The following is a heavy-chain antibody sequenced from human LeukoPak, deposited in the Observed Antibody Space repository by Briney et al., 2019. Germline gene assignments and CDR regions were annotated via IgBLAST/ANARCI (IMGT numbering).Heavy chain of an antibody. V-gene: IGHV3-30*02. CDR1: GFTFSSYG. Sequence: GGSLRLSCAASGFTFSSYGMYWVRQAPGKGLEWVAFIRYDGSNKYYADSVKGRFTISRDNSKNTLYLQMNSLRTEDTALYYCAKEAVVSATLDYWGQGTLVTVSS. CDR2: IRYDGSNK. J-gene: IGHJ4*02. CDR3: AKEAVVSATLDY. D-gene: IGHD2-15*01.